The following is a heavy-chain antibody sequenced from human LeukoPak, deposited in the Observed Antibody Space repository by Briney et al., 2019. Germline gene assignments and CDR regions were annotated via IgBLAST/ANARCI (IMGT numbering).Heavy chain of an antibody. V-gene: IGHV1-69*05. Sequence: EASVKVSCKASGGTFSSYAISWVRQAPGQGLEWMGGIIPIFGTANYAQKFQGRVTITTDESTSTAYMELSSLRSEDTAVYYCARSGYDYSPEGYWGQGTLVTVSS. D-gene: IGHD3-22*01. CDR3: ARSGYDYSPEGY. CDR2: IIPIFGTA. J-gene: IGHJ4*02. CDR1: GGTFSSYA.